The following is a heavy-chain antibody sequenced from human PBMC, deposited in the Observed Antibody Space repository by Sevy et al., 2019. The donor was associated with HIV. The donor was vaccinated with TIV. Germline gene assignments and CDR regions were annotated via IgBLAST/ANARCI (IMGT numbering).Heavy chain of an antibody. J-gene: IGHJ4*01. D-gene: IGHD2-15*01. CDR3: ARGPLFSPEYCSGGTCPTIDF. Sequence: SETLSLTCAVSGVSFSDYYWAWIRQAPGKGLEWIGEVSQSGSANYNPSLRSRVIMSLDTSKNHVSLKVTSVTAADTASYSGARGPLFSPEYCSGGTCPTIDFWSQGTLVTVSS. V-gene: IGHV4-34*01. CDR2: VSQSGSA. CDR1: GVSFSDYY.